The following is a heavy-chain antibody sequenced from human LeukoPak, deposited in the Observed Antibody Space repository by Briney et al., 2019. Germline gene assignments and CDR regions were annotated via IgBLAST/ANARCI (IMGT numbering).Heavy chain of an antibody. Sequence: ASVKVSCKASGYTFTGYYMHWVRQAPGQGLEWMGWINPNSGGTNYAQKFQGRVTMTRDTSISTAYMELRRLRSDDTAVYYCARDLYYDSSGYDYWGQGTLVTVSS. CDR3: ARDLYYDSSGYDY. D-gene: IGHD3-22*01. V-gene: IGHV1-2*02. J-gene: IGHJ4*02. CDR1: GYTFTGYY. CDR2: INPNSGGT.